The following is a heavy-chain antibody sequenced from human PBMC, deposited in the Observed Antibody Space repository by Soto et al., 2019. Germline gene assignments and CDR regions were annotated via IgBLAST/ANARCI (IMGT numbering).Heavy chain of an antibody. J-gene: IGHJ6*02. Sequence: PGGSLRLSCEASGINVSSNFMSWVRQAPGKGLEWVSVIYRGGSTNYADSVKGRFTIFRDNSKNTLYLQMNSLRVEDTAVYYCAPDKTHYYYYYGMDDWGHGTTVTVSS. CDR1: GINVSSNF. CDR3: APDKTHYYYYYGMDD. V-gene: IGHV3-53*01. CDR2: IYRGGST.